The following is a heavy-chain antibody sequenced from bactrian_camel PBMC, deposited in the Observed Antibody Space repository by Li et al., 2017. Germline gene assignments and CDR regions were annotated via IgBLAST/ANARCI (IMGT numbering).Heavy chain of an antibody. CDR2: IDNDGTT. CDR3: ASRGKADCNTAWVVGDFHY. J-gene: IGHJ6*01. CDR1: EYYRTYC. V-gene: IGHV3S53*01. Sequence: HVQLVESGGGSVQAGGSLKLACAASEYYRTYCMGWFRQAPGKEREEVAHIDNDGTTSYADSVKGRFAVSRDNAQNRVYLQMDSLQPEDTAMYYCASRGKADCNTAWVVGDFHYWGQGTQVTVS. D-gene: IGHD1*01.